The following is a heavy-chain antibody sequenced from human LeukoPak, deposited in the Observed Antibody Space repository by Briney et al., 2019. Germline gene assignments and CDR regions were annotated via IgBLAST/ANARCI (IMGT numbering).Heavy chain of an antibody. CDR2: MNPNSGNT. CDR3: ATAGFGEFYYCYGMDV. CDR1: GYTFTSYD. Sequence: ASVKVSCTASGYTFTSYDINWVRQATGQGLEWMGWMNPNSGNTGYAQKFQGRVTMTRNTSISTAYMELSSLRSEDTAVYYCATAGFGEFYYCYGMDVWGQGTTVTVSS. D-gene: IGHD3-10*01. J-gene: IGHJ6*02. V-gene: IGHV1-8*01.